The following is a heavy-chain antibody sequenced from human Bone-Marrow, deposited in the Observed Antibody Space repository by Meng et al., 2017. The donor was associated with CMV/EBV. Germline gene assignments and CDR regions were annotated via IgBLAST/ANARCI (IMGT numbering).Heavy chain of an antibody. CDR2: IIPIFGTA. Sequence: SVKVSCKASRGTLSNYTISWVRQAPGQGLEWMGGIIPIFGTANYAQKFQGRVTITTDESTSTAYMELSSLRSEDTAVYYCASQPTYYDFWSGYIGPNYYYYGMDVWGQGTTVTVSS. D-gene: IGHD3-3*01. J-gene: IGHJ6*02. CDR1: RGTLSNYT. V-gene: IGHV1-69*05. CDR3: ASQPTYYDFWSGYIGPNYYYYGMDV.